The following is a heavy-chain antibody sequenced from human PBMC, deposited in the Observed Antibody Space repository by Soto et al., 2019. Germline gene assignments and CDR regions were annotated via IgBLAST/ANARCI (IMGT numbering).Heavy chain of an antibody. J-gene: IGHJ6*02. Sequence: SETLSLTCAVSGASISSYYWSWIRQPPGKGLEWIGYIYYSGSTNYNPSLKSRVTISVDTSKNQFSLKLSSVTAADTAVYYCARDRSGYGHYYYYGMDVWGQGTTVTVSS. V-gene: IGHV4-59*01. CDR3: ARDRSGYGHYYYYGMDV. CDR2: IYYSGST. CDR1: GASISSYY. D-gene: IGHD5-18*01.